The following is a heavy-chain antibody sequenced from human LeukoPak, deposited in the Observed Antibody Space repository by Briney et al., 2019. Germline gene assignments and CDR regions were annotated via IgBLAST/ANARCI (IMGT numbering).Heavy chain of an antibody. CDR3: ARFWSGYYTGAFDI. D-gene: IGHD3-3*01. CDR2: IYYSGST. V-gene: IGHV4-59*08. Sequence: SETLSPTCTVSGGSISSYYWSWIRQPPGKGLEWIGYIYYSGSTNYNPSLKSRVTISVDTSKNQFSLKLSSVTAADTAVYYCARFWSGYYTGAFDIWGQGTMVTVSS. CDR1: GGSISSYY. J-gene: IGHJ3*02.